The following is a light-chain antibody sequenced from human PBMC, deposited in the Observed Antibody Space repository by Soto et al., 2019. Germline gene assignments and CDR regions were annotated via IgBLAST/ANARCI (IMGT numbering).Light chain of an antibody. CDR3: QQYGSSLST. CDR1: QSVSSRY. CDR2: ATS. V-gene: IGKV3-20*01. J-gene: IGKJ1*01. Sequence: EIVLTPSPGTLSLSPGETAALSCRASQSVSSRYLAWYQQKSGQAPRLLIYATSSRATDIPDRSIGYGSGTDFTLTISGLEPEDFAVYYCQQYGSSLSTFGQGTKVDIK.